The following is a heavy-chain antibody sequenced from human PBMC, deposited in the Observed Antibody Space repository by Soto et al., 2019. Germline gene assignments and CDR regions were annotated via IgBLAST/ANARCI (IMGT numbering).Heavy chain of an antibody. D-gene: IGHD6-19*01. Sequence: SETVSLTCTVSGGSISSYCWGWIRQSAGKGLEWIGRIYSSGSTNYNPSFKSRVTMSVDTSKNQFLLNVSSVTAADTAVYYCARGGYTSGWFQIFDFWGQGKLVTVSS. CDR3: ARGGYTSGWFQIFDF. V-gene: IGHV4-4*07. CDR1: GGSISSYC. CDR2: IYSSGST. J-gene: IGHJ4*02.